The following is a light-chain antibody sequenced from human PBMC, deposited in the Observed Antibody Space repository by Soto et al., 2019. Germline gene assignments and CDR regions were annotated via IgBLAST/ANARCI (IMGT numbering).Light chain of an antibody. CDR2: EVX. V-gene: IGLV2-8*01. Sequence: QSVLTQPPSVSGSPGQSVTISCTGTSTDVGGYNYVSWYQQYPGKAPKLMIYEVXQRLPAVXDRFSGHNPGNTASLTVSGLQAEDEADYYCSSYGGRYKYVFGTVHKVTGL. CDR1: STDVGGYNY. J-gene: IGLJ1*01. CDR3: SSYGGRYKYV.